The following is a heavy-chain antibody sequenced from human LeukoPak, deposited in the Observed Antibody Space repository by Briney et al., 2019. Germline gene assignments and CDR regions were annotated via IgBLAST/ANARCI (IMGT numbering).Heavy chain of an antibody. J-gene: IGHJ4*02. CDR3: ARGKYARSIVVVPAAYDY. CDR1: GVTFSSYS. CDR2: ISSSSSYI. V-gene: IGHV3-21*01. D-gene: IGHD2-2*01. Sequence: GGSLRLSCAASGVTFSSYSMNWVRQAPGKGLEWVSSISSSSSYIYYADSVKGRFTISRDNAKNSLYLQMNSLRAEDTAVYYCARGKYARSIVVVPAAYDYWGQGTLVTVSS.